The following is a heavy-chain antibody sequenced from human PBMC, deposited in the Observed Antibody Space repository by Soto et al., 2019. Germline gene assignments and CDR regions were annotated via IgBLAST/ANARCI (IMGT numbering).Heavy chain of an antibody. D-gene: IGHD6-19*01. CDR1: GFTFDDYA. V-gene: IGHV3-9*01. CDR2: ISWNSGSI. J-gene: IGHJ5*02. CDR3: AKVYSSGWYEGNWFDP. Sequence: EVQLVESGGGLVQPGRSLRLSCAASGFTFDDYAMHWVLQAPGKGLEWVSGISWNSGSIGYADSVKGRFTISRDNAKNSLYLQMNSLRAEDTALYYCAKVYSSGWYEGNWFDPWGQGTLVTVSS.